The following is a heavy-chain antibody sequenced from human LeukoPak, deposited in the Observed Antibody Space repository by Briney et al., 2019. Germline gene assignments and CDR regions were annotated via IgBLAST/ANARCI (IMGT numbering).Heavy chain of an antibody. CDR2: ISSGSSSI. CDR3: ATEGRSTTPGY. V-gene: IGHV3-21*01. CDR1: GFTVSSNY. Sequence: GGSLRLSCAASGFTVSSNYMSWVRQAPGKGLGWVSSISSGSSSIYYADSVKGRFTVSRDNAKNSLYLQMNSLRAEDTSVYYCATEGRSTTPGYWGQGTLVIVSS. D-gene: IGHD6-13*01. J-gene: IGHJ4*02.